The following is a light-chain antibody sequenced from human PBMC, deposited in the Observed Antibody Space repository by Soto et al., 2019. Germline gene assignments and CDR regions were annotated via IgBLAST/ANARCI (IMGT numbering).Light chain of an antibody. V-gene: IGKV3D-15*01. Sequence: EIVLTQSPATLSSFPVDRVTLSCRASQYINTRLAWYQHRPGQAPRLLIYGASTRATDVPDRFSGSGSGADFTLSINSLQSEDFAVYYCQQYNNWPRTFGQGTKVDIK. CDR2: GAS. J-gene: IGKJ1*01. CDR3: QQYNNWPRT. CDR1: QYINTR.